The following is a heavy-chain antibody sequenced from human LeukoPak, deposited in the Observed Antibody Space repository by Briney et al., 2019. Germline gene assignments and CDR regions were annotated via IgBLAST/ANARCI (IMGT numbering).Heavy chain of an antibody. CDR3: ARRYSGSSTDAFDI. CDR2: IIPIFGTA. D-gene: IGHD1-26*01. CDR1: GGTFSSYA. V-gene: IGHV1-69*01. Sequence: GSSVKVSCKASGGTFSSYAISWARQAPGQGLEWMGGIIPIFGTANYAQKFQGRVTITADESTSTAYMELSSLRSEDTAVYYCARRYSGSSTDAFDIWGQGTMVTVSS. J-gene: IGHJ3*02.